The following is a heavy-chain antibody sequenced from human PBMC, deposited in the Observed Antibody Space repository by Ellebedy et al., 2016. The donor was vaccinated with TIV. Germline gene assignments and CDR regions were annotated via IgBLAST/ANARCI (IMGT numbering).Heavy chain of an antibody. J-gene: IGHJ4*02. D-gene: IGHD3-22*01. CDR2: IWYDGSNK. CDR1: GFTFSSYG. Sequence: GGSLRLSCAASGFTFSSYGMHWVRQAPGKGLEWVAVIWYDGSNKYYADSVKGRFTIARDNSKNTLYLQMNSLRAEDTAVYYCARVRYYYDSSGYSGAYFDYWGQGTLVTVSS. V-gene: IGHV3-33*01. CDR3: ARVRYYYDSSGYSGAYFDY.